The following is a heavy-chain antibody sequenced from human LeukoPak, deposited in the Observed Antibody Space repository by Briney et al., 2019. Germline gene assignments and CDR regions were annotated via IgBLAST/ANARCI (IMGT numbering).Heavy chain of an antibody. CDR3: ARGAYPFDY. J-gene: IGHJ4*02. Sequence: GESLKISCKGSGYSFTNYWIGWARQIPGKGLEWMGIIYPGDSDTKYSPSFQGQVTISADKSISTAYLQWSSLKASDSAMYYCARGAYPFDYLGQGTLVTGSS. CDR2: IYPGDSDT. CDR1: GYSFTNYW. V-gene: IGHV5-51*01.